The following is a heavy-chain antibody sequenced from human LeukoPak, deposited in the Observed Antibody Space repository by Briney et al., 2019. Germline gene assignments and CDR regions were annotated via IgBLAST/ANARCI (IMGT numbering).Heavy chain of an antibody. CDR3: ARGDWRWYFDL. V-gene: IGHV1-3*01. J-gene: IGHJ2*01. Sequence: GASVKVSCKTSGFTFTSYAVHWVRQAPGQTFQWLGCTNGGNGHARYSEKFRGRVTITRDTSTGTAYMDLGSLTSQDTAVYYCARGDWRWYFDLWGRGTLVTVSS. CDR2: TNGGNGHA. CDR1: GFTFTSYA. D-gene: IGHD2-21*01.